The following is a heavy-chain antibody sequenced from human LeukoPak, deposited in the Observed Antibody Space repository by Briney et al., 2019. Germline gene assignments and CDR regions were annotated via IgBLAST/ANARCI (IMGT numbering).Heavy chain of an antibody. CDR1: GGSISSYY. Sequence: SQTLSLTCTVSGGSISSYYWSWVRQPPGKGLEWIGYIYYSGRTNYNPSLKSRVTISVDTSKDQFSLKLSSVTAVDTAVYYCARKENVYYYFDYWGQGTLVTVSS. V-gene: IGHV4-59*12. CDR2: IYYSGRT. J-gene: IGHJ4*02. CDR3: ARKENVYYYFDY. D-gene: IGHD3-10*01.